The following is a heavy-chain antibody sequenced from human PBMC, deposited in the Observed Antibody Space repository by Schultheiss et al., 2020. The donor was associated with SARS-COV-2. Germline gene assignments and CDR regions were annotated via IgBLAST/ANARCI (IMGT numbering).Heavy chain of an antibody. D-gene: IGHD3-3*01. CDR1: GFTFSSYW. Sequence: GGSLRLSCAASGFTFSSYWMHWVRQAPGKGLVWVSAISGSGGSKYYADSVKGRFTISRDNSKNTLYLQMNSLRAEDTAVYYCAKESSGDYDFWSGYYTDCWGQGTLVTVSS. V-gene: IGHV3-23*01. CDR3: AKESSGDYDFWSGYYTDC. J-gene: IGHJ4*02. CDR2: ISGSGGSK.